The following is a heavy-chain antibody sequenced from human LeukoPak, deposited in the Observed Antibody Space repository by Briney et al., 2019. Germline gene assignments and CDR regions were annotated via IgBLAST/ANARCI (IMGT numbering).Heavy chain of an antibody. CDR1: GYTFTGFY. Sequence: GASVKVSCKTSGYTFTGFYIHWVRQAPGQGLEWMGRINPNNGGTNYAQKFQGRVTMTRDTSISTAYMELSRLRSDDTAVYYCAREYYAPDYWGQGTLVTVSS. D-gene: IGHD2-2*01. CDR3: AREYYAPDY. J-gene: IGHJ4*02. CDR2: INPNNGGT. V-gene: IGHV1-2*02.